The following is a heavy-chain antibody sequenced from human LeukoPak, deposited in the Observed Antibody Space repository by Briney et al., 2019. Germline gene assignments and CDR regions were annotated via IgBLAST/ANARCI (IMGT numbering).Heavy chain of an antibody. D-gene: IGHD3/OR15-3a*01. Sequence: GGSLRLSCAASGFTFDDYAMHWVRQAPGKGLEWVSGISWNSGSIGHADSVKGRFTISRDNAKNSLYLQMNSLRAEDTALYYCAKDRNAGLSLFDYWGQGTLATVSS. J-gene: IGHJ4*02. CDR3: AKDRNAGLSLFDY. CDR2: ISWNSGSI. V-gene: IGHV3-9*01. CDR1: GFTFDDYA.